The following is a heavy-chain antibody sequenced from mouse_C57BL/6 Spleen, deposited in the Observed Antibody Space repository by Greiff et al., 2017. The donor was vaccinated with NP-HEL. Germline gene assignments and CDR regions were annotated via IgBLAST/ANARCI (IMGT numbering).Heavy chain of an antibody. D-gene: IGHD2-10*01. CDR3: ARAYYGNYLYYAMDY. CDR2: ISYDGSN. V-gene: IGHV3-6*01. CDR1: GYSITSGYY. J-gene: IGHJ4*01. Sequence: DVKLQESGPGLVKPSQSLSLTCSVTGYSITSGYYWNWIRQFPGNKLEWMGYISYDGSNNYNPSLKNRISITRDTSKNQFFLKLNSVTTEDTATYYCARAYYGNYLYYAMDYWGQGTSVTVSS.